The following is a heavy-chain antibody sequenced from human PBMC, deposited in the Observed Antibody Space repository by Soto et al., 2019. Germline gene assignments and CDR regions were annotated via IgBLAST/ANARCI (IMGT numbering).Heavy chain of an antibody. CDR2: IIPIFGTA. D-gene: IGHD3-3*01. V-gene: IGHV1-69*13. CDR3: ARPNYDFWSGYYNDPWFDP. J-gene: IGHJ5*02. CDR1: GYTFSSYA. Sequence: SVKVSCKASGYTFSSYAISWVRQAPGQGLEWMGGIIPIFGTANYAQKFQGRVTITADESTSTAYMELSSLRSEDTAVYYCARPNYDFWSGYYNDPWFDPWGQGTLVTVSS.